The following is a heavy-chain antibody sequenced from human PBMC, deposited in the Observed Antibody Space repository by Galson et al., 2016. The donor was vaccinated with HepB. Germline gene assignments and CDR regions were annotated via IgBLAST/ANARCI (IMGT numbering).Heavy chain of an antibody. D-gene: IGHD7-27*01. CDR3: AKENWGPGY. CDR1: GFTFSSSW. Sequence: SLRLSCAASGFTFSSSWMTWVRQAPGKGLEWLANINQDGSHKNYVDSVKGRITMSRDNAKNALYLQMDSLRAEDTAVYYCAKENWGPGYWGQGTLVIVSS. J-gene: IGHJ4*02. CDR2: INQDGSHK. V-gene: IGHV3-7*01.